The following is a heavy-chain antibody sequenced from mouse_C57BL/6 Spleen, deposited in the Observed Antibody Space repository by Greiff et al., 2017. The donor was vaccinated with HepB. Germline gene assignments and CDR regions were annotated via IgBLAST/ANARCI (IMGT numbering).Heavy chain of an antibody. CDR3: ARHGLYYFDY. D-gene: IGHD1-1*01. V-gene: IGHV5-17*01. J-gene: IGHJ2*01. Sequence: VQLQQSGGGLVKPGGSLKLSCAASGFTFSDYGMHWVRQAPEKGLEWVAYISSGSSTIYYADTVKGRFTISRDNAKNTLFLQMTSLRSEDTAMYDCARHGLYYFDYWGQGTTLTVSS. CDR1: GFTFSDYG. CDR2: ISSGSSTI.